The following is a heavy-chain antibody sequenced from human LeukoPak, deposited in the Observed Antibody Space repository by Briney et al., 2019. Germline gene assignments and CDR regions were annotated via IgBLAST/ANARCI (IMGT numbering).Heavy chain of an antibody. D-gene: IGHD6-13*01. Sequence: GGSLRLSCAASGFTFSSYAMSWVRQAPGKGLEWVSAISGSGGSTYYADSVKGRFTISRDNSKNTLYLQMNSLRAEDTAVYYCAKDGRRAAAGAEYFQHWGQGTLVTVSS. CDR2: ISGSGGST. V-gene: IGHV3-23*01. CDR3: AKDGRRAAAGAEYFQH. J-gene: IGHJ1*01. CDR1: GFTFSSYA.